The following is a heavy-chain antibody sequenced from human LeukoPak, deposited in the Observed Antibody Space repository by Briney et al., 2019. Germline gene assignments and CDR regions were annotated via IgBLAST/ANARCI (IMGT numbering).Heavy chain of an antibody. Sequence: GRSLRLSCAASGFTFSSYGMHWVRQAPGKGLEWVAVISYDGSNKYYADSVKGRLTISRDNSKNTLYLQMNSLRAEDTAVYYCSKDWAAALDYWGQGTLVTVSS. J-gene: IGHJ4*02. V-gene: IGHV3-30*18. CDR2: ISYDGSNK. CDR3: SKDWAAALDY. D-gene: IGHD6-13*01. CDR1: GFTFSSYG.